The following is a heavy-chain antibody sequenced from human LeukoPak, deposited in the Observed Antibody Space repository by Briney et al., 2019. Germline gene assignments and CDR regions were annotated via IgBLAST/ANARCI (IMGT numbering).Heavy chain of an antibody. CDR2: IYYSGST. J-gene: IGHJ2*01. V-gene: IGHV4-59*08. Sequence: SETPSLTCTVSGGSISSYYWSWIRQPPGKGLEWIGYIYYSGSTNYNPSLKSRVTISVDTSKNQFSLKLSSVTAADTAVYYCARSGDCSGGSCYVGYFDLWGRGTLVTVSS. CDR1: GGSISSYY. CDR3: ARSGDCSGGSCYVGYFDL. D-gene: IGHD2-15*01.